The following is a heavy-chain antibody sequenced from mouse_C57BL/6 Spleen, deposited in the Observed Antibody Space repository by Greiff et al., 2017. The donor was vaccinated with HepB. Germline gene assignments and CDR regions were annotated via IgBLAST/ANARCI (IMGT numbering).Heavy chain of an antibody. V-gene: IGHV1-81*01. J-gene: IGHJ2*01. CDR1: GYTFTSYG. CDR3: ARDWDVGGYFDY. D-gene: IGHD4-1*01. Sequence: QVQLKQSGAELARPGASVKLSCKASGYTFTSYGISWVKQRTGQGLEWIGEIYPRSGNTYYNEKFKGKATLTADKSSSTAYMELRSLTSEDSAVYFCARDWDVGGYFDYWGQGTTLTVSS. CDR2: IYPRSGNT.